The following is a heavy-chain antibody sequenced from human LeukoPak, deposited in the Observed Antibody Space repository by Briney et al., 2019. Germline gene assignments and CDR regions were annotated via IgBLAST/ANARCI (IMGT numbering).Heavy chain of an antibody. Sequence: ASVKVSCKASGYSSSNYGISWVRQAPGQGLEWMGWIHIYRGNTNYAQKFQGRVTMTTDTSTSTVYMEVRGLRSDDTAMYYCARHGEKQLENWFDPWGQGTLVTVSS. CDR1: GYSSSNYG. CDR2: IHIYRGNT. J-gene: IGHJ5*02. D-gene: IGHD6-13*01. CDR3: ARHGEKQLENWFDP. V-gene: IGHV1-18*01.